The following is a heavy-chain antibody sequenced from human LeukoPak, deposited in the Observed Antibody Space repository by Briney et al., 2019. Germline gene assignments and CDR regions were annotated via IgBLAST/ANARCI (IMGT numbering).Heavy chain of an antibody. Sequence: GGSLRLSCAASGFTLSTYAMSWVRQTPGKGLEWVAATSSSDAGTYHADSGRGRFTISRDNSKKTLYLQMNSLRAEDAAVYFCAKAPVTSCRGAYCYPFDSWGQGTLVTVSS. V-gene: IGHV3-23*01. D-gene: IGHD2-21*01. CDR3: AKAPVTSCRGAYCYPFDS. CDR1: GFTLSTYA. J-gene: IGHJ4*02. CDR2: TSSSDAGT.